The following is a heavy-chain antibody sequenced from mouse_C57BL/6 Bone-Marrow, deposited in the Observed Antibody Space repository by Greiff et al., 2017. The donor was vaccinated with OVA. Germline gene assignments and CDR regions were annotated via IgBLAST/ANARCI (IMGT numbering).Heavy chain of an antibody. V-gene: IGHV1-69*01. D-gene: IGHD2-3*01. J-gene: IGHJ1*03. Sequence: VQLQQPGAELVMPGASVKLSCKASGYTFTSYWTHWVKQRPGQGLEWIGEIDPSDSYTNYNQKFKGKSTLTVDKSSSTAYMQLSSLTSEDSAVYDGAREGYCWYFDVWGTGTTVTVSS. CDR2: IDPSDSYT. CDR3: AREGYCWYFDV. CDR1: GYTFTSYW.